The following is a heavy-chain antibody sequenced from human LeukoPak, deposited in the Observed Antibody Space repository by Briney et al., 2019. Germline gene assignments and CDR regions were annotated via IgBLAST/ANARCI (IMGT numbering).Heavy chain of an antibody. Sequence: PSETLSLTCAVYGGSFSGYYWSWIRQPPGKGLEWIGEINHSGSTNYNPSLKSRVTISVDTSKNQFSLKLSSVTAADTAVYYCARDLGSGWWDYWGQGTLVTVSS. D-gene: IGHD6-19*01. CDR1: GGSFSGYY. CDR3: ARDLGSGWWDY. J-gene: IGHJ4*02. CDR2: INHSGST. V-gene: IGHV4-34*01.